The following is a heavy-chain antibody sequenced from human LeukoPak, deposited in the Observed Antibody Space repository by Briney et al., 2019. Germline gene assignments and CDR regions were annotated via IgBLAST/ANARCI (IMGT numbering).Heavy chain of an antibody. CDR1: GGSISSYY. Sequence: SETLSLTYTVSGGSISSYYWSWIRQPPGKGLEWIGYIYYSGSTNYNPSLKSRVTISVDTSKNQFSLKLSSVTAADTAVYYCARGSSPYSSSPQDIWGQGTMVTVSS. V-gene: IGHV4-59*01. J-gene: IGHJ3*02. CDR2: IYYSGST. D-gene: IGHD6-13*01. CDR3: ARGSSPYSSSPQDI.